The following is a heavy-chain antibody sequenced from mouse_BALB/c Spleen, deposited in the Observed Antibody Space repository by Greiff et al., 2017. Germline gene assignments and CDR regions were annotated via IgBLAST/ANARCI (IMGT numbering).Heavy chain of an antibody. V-gene: IGHV5-6-5*01. J-gene: IGHJ3*01. D-gene: IGHD2-14*01. CDR3: ARGDYRYDEGFAY. Sequence: DVQLVESGGGLVKPGGSLKLSCAASGFTFSSYAMSWVRQTPEKRLEWVASISSGGSTYYPDSVKGRFTISRDNARNILYLQMSSLRSEDTAMYYCARGDYRYDEGFAYWGQGTLVTVSA. CDR1: GFTFSSYA. CDR2: ISSGGST.